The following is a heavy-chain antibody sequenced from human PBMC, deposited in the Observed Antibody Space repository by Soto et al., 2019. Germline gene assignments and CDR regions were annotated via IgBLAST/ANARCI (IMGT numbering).Heavy chain of an antibody. D-gene: IGHD3-16*01. CDR3: AKVRHRGTQGGY. Sequence: PGGSLRLSCAASGFTFSSYAMSWVRQAPGEGLEWVSAISGSGGSTYYADSVKGRFTISRDNSKNTLYLQMNSLRAEDTAVYYCAKVRHRGTQGGYWGQGTLVTVSS. J-gene: IGHJ4*02. CDR2: ISGSGGST. CDR1: GFTFSSYA. V-gene: IGHV3-23*01.